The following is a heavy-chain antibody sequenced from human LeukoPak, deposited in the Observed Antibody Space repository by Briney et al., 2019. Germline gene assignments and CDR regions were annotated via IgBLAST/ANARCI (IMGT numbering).Heavy chain of an antibody. V-gene: IGHV4-38-2*02. Sequence: KPSETLSLTCTVSGYSISSGYYWGWIRQPPGKGLEWIGSIYHSGSTYYNPSLKSRVTISVDTSKNQFSLKLSSVTAADTAVYYCARAGGYYDSSGYLTFDIWGQGTMVTVSS. D-gene: IGHD3-22*01. CDR3: ARAGGYYDSSGYLTFDI. CDR1: GYSISSGYY. CDR2: IYHSGST. J-gene: IGHJ3*02.